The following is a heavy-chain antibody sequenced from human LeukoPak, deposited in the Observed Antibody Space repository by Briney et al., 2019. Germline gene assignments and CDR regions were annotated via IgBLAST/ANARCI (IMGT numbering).Heavy chain of an antibody. Sequence: PSETLSLTCTVSGGSISSGGYYWSWIRQHPGKALEWIGYIYYSGSTYYNPSLKSRVTISVDTSKNQFSLKLSPVTAADTAVYYCARIHKYCSTNSCYGPEDFWGQGALITVSS. D-gene: IGHD2-2*01. CDR3: ARIHKYCSTNSCYGPEDF. J-gene: IGHJ4*02. V-gene: IGHV4-31*03. CDR1: GGSISSGGYY. CDR2: IYYSGST.